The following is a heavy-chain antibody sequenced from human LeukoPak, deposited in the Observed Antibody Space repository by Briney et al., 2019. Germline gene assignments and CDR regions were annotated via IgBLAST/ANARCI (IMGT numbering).Heavy chain of an antibody. J-gene: IGHJ6*03. Sequence: SETLSLTCTVSGYSISSGYYWGWIRQPPGKGLEWIGSIYHSGRTYYNPSLKSRVTMSVDTSKNQFSLKLSSVTAADTAVYYCARELWYYGSGSYYYYYMDVWGKGTTVTVSS. V-gene: IGHV4-38-2*02. CDR2: IYHSGRT. CDR1: GYSISSGYY. D-gene: IGHD3-10*01. CDR3: ARELWYYGSGSYYYYYMDV.